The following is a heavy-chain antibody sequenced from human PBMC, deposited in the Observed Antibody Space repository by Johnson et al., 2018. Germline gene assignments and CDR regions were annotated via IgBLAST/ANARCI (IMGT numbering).Heavy chain of an antibody. J-gene: IGHJ1*01. CDR2: IKCDGSEK. CDR3: ARGGYDSSGYYPEYFQH. V-gene: IGHV3-30*03. CDR1: GFTFNNYW. D-gene: IGHD3-22*01. Sequence: QVQLVQSGGGVVQXGRSXRLXCAASGFTFNNYWMHWVRQAPGKGLGWVADIKCDGSEKFYADSVTGRFTISRDNSKNTLYLQMKSLRAEDTAVYYCARGGYDSSGYYPEYFQHWGQGTLVTVSS.